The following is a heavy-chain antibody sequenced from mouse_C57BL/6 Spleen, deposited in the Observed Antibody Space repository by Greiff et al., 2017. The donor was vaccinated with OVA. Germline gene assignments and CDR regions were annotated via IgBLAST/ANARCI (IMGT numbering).Heavy chain of an antibody. CDR2: SRNKANDYTT. V-gene: IGHV7-1*01. J-gene: IGHJ4*01. Sequence: EVQGVESGGGLVQSGRSLRLSCATSGFTFSDFYMEWVRQAPGKGLEWIAASRNKANDYTTEYSASVKGRFIVSRDTSQSILYLQMNALRAEDTAIYYCAIDANALYAMDYWGQGTSVTVSS. CDR3: AIDANALYAMDY. CDR1: GFTFSDFY.